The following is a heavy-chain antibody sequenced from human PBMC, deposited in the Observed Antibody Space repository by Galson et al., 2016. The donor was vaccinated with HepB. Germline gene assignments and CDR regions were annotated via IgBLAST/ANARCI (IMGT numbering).Heavy chain of an antibody. CDR1: GFTFSLSG. CDR3: ASYIGACRRGPCYSDYLAY. V-gene: IGHV3-33*01. Sequence: SLRLSCAASGFTFSLSGMHWVRQAPGKGLEWVAIMWNDAKSKYYADSVQGRFTISRDNSKNTLFLQMSSRRAEDSAVYYCASYIGACRRGPCYSDYLAYWGQGTLAAGSS. CDR2: MWNDAKSK. D-gene: IGHD2-15*01. J-gene: IGHJ4*02.